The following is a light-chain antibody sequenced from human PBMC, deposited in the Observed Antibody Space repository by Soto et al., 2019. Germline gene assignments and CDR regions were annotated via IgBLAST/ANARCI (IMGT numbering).Light chain of an antibody. CDR3: QQYGRSLLT. CDR2: GAS. J-gene: IGKJ4*01. V-gene: IGKV3-20*01. Sequence: EIVLTQSPGTLSLSPGERATLSCRASQSVSSSYLAWYQQKPGQAPRLLIYGASSRPTGIPDRFSGSGSGKDFTITISRLEPEDFAVYYCQQYGRSLLTFGGGTKVEIK. CDR1: QSVSSSY.